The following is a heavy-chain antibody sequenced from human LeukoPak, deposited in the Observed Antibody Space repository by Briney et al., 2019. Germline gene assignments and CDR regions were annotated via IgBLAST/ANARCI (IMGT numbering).Heavy chain of an antibody. V-gene: IGHV4-39*01. Sequence: SETLSFTCTVSGGSISSSSYYWGWIRQPPGKGLEWIGSIYYSGSTYYNPSLKSRVTISVDTSKNQFSLKLSSVTAADTAVYYCAGLETYYYDSSGPYWGQGTLVTVSS. J-gene: IGHJ4*02. D-gene: IGHD3-22*01. CDR1: GGSISSSSYY. CDR3: AGLETYYYDSSGPY. CDR2: IYYSGST.